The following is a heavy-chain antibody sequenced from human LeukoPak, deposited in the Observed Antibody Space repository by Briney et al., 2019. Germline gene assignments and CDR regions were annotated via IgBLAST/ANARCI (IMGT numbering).Heavy chain of an antibody. V-gene: IGHV5-51*01. CDR2: IYSGNSDI. J-gene: IGHJ5*02. D-gene: IGHD1-26*01. CDR3: ARQMAGSYPYNWFDP. CDR1: GYSFTNYW. Sequence: GESLKISCKASGYSFTNYWIGWVRQMPGKGLEWMGIIYSGNSDIRYSPSFQGQVTISVDKSITTAYLQWSGLKASDTAMYYCARQMAGSYPYNWFDPWGQGTLVTVSS.